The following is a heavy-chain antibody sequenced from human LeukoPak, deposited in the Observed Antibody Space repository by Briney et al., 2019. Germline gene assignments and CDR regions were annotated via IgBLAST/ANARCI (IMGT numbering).Heavy chain of an antibody. J-gene: IGHJ4*02. D-gene: IGHD1-26*01. V-gene: IGHV1-2*02. CDR3: ARASSVRWELFLFGY. CDR1: GYTFTGYY. Sequence: ASVKVSCKASGYTFTGYYMHWVRQAPGQGLEWMGWINPNSGGTNYAQKFQGRVTMTRDTSISTAYMELSRLRSDDTAVYYCARASSVRWELFLFGYWGQGTLVTVSS. CDR2: INPNSGGT.